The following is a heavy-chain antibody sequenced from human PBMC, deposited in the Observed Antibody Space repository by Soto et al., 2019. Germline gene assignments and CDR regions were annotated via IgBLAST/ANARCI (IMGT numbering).Heavy chain of an antibody. Sequence: GESLKISCKVSGYRFTTYWIAWVRQMPGKGLEWMGITHPGDSDTRYSPSFQGQVTISADKSVGTAFLQWSRLKASDTATYYCARQEQPSPYYYAMDVWGQGTTVTVSS. V-gene: IGHV5-51*01. CDR2: THPGDSDT. D-gene: IGHD1-1*01. CDR3: ARQEQPSPYYYAMDV. CDR1: GYRFTTYW. J-gene: IGHJ6*02.